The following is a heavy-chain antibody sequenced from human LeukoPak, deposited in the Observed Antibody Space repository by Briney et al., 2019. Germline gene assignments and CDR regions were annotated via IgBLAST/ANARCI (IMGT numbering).Heavy chain of an antibody. CDR2: INHSGST. CDR1: GGSLSGYY. V-gene: IGHV4-34*01. J-gene: IGHJ6*03. Sequence: PSETLSLTCAVYGGSLSGYYRSWIRQPPGKGLEWIGEINHSGSTNDNPSLKSRVTISVDTSKSQFSLKLKSVIAADTAVYYCARGTFAARPPNYYMDVWGKGTTVTVSS. D-gene: IGHD6-6*01. CDR3: ARGTFAARPPNYYMDV.